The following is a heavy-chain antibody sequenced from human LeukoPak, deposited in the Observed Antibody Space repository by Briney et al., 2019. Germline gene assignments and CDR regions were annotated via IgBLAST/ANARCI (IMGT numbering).Heavy chain of an antibody. D-gene: IGHD4-23*01. J-gene: IGHJ2*01. Sequence: SETLSLTCAVYGGSFSGYYWSWIRQPPGKGLEWIGEINHSGSTNYNPSLKSRVTISVDTSKNQFSLKLSSVTAADTAVYYCARAGLRWLPPHWYFDLRGRGTLVTVSS. CDR2: INHSGST. V-gene: IGHV4-34*01. CDR3: ARAGLRWLPPHWYFDL. CDR1: GGSFSGYY.